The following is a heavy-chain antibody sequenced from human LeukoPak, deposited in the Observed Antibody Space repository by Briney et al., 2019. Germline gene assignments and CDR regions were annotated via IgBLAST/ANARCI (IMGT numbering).Heavy chain of an antibody. Sequence: ASVKVSRKASGYTFTSYDINWVRQATGQGLEWMGWMNPNSGNTGYAQKFQGRVTMTRNTSISTAYMELSSLRSEDTAVYYCARGPNSGSPYYYYGMDVWGQGTTVTVSS. D-gene: IGHD5-12*01. J-gene: IGHJ6*02. V-gene: IGHV1-8*01. CDR2: MNPNSGNT. CDR1: GYTFTSYD. CDR3: ARGPNSGSPYYYYGMDV.